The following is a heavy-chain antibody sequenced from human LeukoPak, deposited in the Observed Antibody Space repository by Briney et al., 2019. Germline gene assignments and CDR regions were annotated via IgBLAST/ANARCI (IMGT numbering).Heavy chain of an antibody. V-gene: IGHV1-69*13. D-gene: IGHD5-24*01. Sequence: ASVKVSCKASGYTFTTYPINWVRQAPGQGLEWMGGIIPIFGTANYAQKFQGRVTITADESTNTAYMELSSLRSEDTAVYYCASGSRDGYNYDYWGQGTLVTVSS. CDR2: IIPIFGTA. J-gene: IGHJ4*02. CDR3: ASGSRDGYNYDY. CDR1: GYTFTTYP.